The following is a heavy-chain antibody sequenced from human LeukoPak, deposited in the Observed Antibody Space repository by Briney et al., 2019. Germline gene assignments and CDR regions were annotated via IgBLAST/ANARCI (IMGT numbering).Heavy chain of an antibody. Sequence: PSETLSLTCSVSVGSLSGSYWNCIRQPPGKGLEWIGYVSYSGSTNYKPSLKSRATISVDTSKNQFSLKLSSVTAADTGVYYCARARSSVYFDSRGYYSSRRTYYYMDVWGKGTTVTISS. J-gene: IGHJ6*03. D-gene: IGHD3-22*01. CDR3: ARARSSVYFDSRGYYSSRRTYYYMDV. CDR2: VSYSGST. CDR1: VGSLSGSY. V-gene: IGHV4-59*08.